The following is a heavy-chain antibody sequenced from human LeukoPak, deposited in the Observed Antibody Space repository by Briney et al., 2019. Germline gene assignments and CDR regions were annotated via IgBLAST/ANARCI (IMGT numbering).Heavy chain of an antibody. D-gene: IGHD6-19*01. CDR1: GGAISTYY. Sequence: SETLSLTCTVSGGAISTYYWSWIRQTPGMGLEWIGYIYYTGSTNYNPSLKSRVTMSVDASKNQFSLKMSSMTAADTAVYYCARAQGYSSGWDFQHWGQGTLVTVSS. CDR3: ARAQGYSSGWDFQH. V-gene: IGHV4-59*01. J-gene: IGHJ1*01. CDR2: IYYTGST.